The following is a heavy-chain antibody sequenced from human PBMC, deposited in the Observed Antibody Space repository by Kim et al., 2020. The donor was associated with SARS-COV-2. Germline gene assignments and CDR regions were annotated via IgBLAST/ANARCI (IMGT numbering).Heavy chain of an antibody. V-gene: IGHV3-23*01. Sequence: GGSLRLSCAASGFTFSSYAMSWVRQAPGKGLEWVAAISGSGGSTYYADSVKGRFTISRDNSKNTLYLQMNSLRAEDTAVYYCAKDTYDYVWGNFTADYWGQGTLVTVSS. CDR1: GFTFSSYA. J-gene: IGHJ4*02. D-gene: IGHD3-16*01. CDR3: AKDTYDYVWGNFTADY. CDR2: ISGSGGST.